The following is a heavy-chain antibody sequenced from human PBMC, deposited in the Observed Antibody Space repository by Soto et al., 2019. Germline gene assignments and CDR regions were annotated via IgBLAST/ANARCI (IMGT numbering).Heavy chain of an antibody. CDR2: FDPEDGET. D-gene: IGHD3-22*01. J-gene: IGHJ4*02. CDR1: GYTLTELS. V-gene: IGHV1-24*01. Sequence: GASVKVSFKVSGYTLTELSMHWVRQAPGKGLEWMGGFDPEDGETIYAQKFQGRVTMTEDTSTDTAYMELSRLRSDDTAVYYCARNHYDSSGYYLDYWGQGTLVTVSS. CDR3: ARNHYDSSGYYLDY.